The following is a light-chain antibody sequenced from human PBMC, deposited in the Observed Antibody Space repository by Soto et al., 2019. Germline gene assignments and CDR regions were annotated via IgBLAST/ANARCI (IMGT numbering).Light chain of an antibody. J-gene: IGKJ1*01. Sequence: DNFLTQSPCTLCLYPGEIATLSCTASQSISRTYLAWYQQKPVQAPRLLIYATSSRATGIPDRFSGSGSGTDFTLTISRLEPEDFAVYYCQQYGRSGTFGQGTKVDIK. CDR1: QSISRTY. CDR2: ATS. CDR3: QQYGRSGT. V-gene: IGKV3-20*01.